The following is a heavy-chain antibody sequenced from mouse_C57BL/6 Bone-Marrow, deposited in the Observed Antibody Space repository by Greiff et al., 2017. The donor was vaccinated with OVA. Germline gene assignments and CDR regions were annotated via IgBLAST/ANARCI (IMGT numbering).Heavy chain of an antibody. CDR2: IWSGGST. J-gene: IGHJ3*01. V-gene: IGHV2-2*01. CDR3: APRPCQPGPLFAY. D-gene: IGHD3-3*01. Sequence: QVQLQQSGPGLVQPSQSLSITCTVSGFSLTSYGVHWVRQSPGKGLEWLGVIWSGGSTDYNAALISRLSISKDNSKSHGFFKMNSLRADDTAVYYSAPRPCQPGPLFAYWGQGTLVTVSA. CDR1: GFSLTSYG.